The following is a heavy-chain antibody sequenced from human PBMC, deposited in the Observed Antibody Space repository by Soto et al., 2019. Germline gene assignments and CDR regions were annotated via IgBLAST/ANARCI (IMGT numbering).Heavy chain of an antibody. CDR1: GFTFSDYY. J-gene: IGHJ4*02. D-gene: IGHD5-18*01. Sequence: GGSLRLSCAASGFTFSDYYMSWIRQAPGKGLEWVSYISSSSSYTNYADSVKGRFTISRDNAKNSLYLQMNSLRAEDTAVYYCARTNTAMVSPPYFDYWGQGTLVTVSS. CDR2: ISSSSSYT. CDR3: ARTNTAMVSPPYFDY. V-gene: IGHV3-11*06.